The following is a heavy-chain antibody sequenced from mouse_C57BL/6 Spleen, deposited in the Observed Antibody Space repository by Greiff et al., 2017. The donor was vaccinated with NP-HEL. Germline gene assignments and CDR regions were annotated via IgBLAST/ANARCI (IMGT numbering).Heavy chain of an antibody. Sequence: VQLQQSGAELVRPGASVTLSCKASGYTFTDYEMHWVKQTPVHGLEWIGAIDPETGGTDYNQKFKGKAILTADKSSSTAYMELRSLTSEDSAVYYCTRGRGNYYGSSFDYWGQGTTLTVSS. D-gene: IGHD1-1*01. V-gene: IGHV1-15*01. J-gene: IGHJ2*01. CDR3: TRGRGNYYGSSFDY. CDR2: IDPETGGT. CDR1: GYTFTDYE.